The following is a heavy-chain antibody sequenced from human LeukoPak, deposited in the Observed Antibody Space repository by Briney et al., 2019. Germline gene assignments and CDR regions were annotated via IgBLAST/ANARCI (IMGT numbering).Heavy chain of an antibody. CDR2: MNPNSGNT. CDR3: AVLEQWLGGTS. CDR1: VYTFTSYD. V-gene: IGHV1-8*01. Sequence: ASVTVSFKASVYTFTSYDINWVRQATGQGLEWMGWMNPNSGNTGYTQKFQGRGTMTRNTSISTAYMELSSLRSEDTAVYYCAVLEQWLGGTSWGQGTLVTVSS. D-gene: IGHD6-19*01. J-gene: IGHJ4*02.